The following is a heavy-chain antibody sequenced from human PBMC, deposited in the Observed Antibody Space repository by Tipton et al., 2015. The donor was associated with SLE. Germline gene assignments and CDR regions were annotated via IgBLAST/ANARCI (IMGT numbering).Heavy chain of an antibody. Sequence: TLSLTCTVSGGSISSSSFYWGWIRQPPGKGLEWMGSSDYSGSTYYNPSLKSRVTISVDTSKNQFSLKLSSVTAADTAVYYCVREGDYGDFSPHWGQGTLVAVSS. D-gene: IGHD4-17*01. CDR1: GGSISSSSFY. J-gene: IGHJ4*02. V-gene: IGHV4-39*07. CDR2: SDYSGST. CDR3: VREGDYGDFSPH.